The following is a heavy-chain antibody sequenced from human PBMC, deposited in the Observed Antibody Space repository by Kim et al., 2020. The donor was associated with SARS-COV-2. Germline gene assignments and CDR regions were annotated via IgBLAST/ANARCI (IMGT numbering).Heavy chain of an antibody. J-gene: IGHJ4*02. CDR3: ARVPYSGYDYILNHYFDY. CDR1: GYTFTSYY. CDR2: INPSGGST. D-gene: IGHD5-12*01. Sequence: ASVKVSCNASGYTFTSYYMHWVRQAPGQGLEWMGIINPSGGSTSYAQKFQGRVTMTRDTSTSTVYMELSSLRSEDTAVYYCARVPYSGYDYILNHYFDYWGQGTLVTVSS. V-gene: IGHV1-46*01.